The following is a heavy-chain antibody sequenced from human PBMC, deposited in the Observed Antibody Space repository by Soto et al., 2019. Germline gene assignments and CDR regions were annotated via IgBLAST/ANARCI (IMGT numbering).Heavy chain of an antibody. Sequence: QVQLVESGGGVVQPGGSLRLSCAASGFIFSVYAMHWVRQAPGKGLEWVAVISYDGNTQYYADSVKGRFTVSKDNSNNILHVEMNNLREEDTAMYDCANDTNADEIHFWCQGTMVTVSP. CDR3: ANDTNADEIHF. J-gene: IGHJ4*02. CDR1: GFIFSVYA. V-gene: IGHV3-30-3*02. CDR2: ISYDGNTQ. D-gene: IGHD2-2*01.